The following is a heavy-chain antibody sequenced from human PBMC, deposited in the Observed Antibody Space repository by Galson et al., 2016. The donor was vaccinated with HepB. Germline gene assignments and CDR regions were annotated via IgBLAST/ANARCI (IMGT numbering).Heavy chain of an antibody. Sequence: SLRLSCAASGFTFSSYSMNWVRQAPGKGLEWVSYISRSSSTIYYADSVKGRFTISRDNAKNSLYLQMKRLRDEDTAVYYCARDGGGGYNLDYWGQGTLVTVSS. J-gene: IGHJ4*02. D-gene: IGHD5-24*01. CDR2: ISRSSSTI. CDR1: GFTFSSYS. V-gene: IGHV3-48*02. CDR3: ARDGGGGYNLDY.